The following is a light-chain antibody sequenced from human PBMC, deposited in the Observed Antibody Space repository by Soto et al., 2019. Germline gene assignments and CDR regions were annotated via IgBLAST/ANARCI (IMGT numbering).Light chain of an antibody. CDR1: QSVSSY. V-gene: IGKV3-11*01. CDR3: QQRSNRTWT. CDR2: DAS. J-gene: IGKJ1*01. Sequence: DIVFTEAPATLDLSQGERATLSCRASQSVSSYLAWYQQKPGQAPRLLISDASNRATGIPARFSGSGSGTDFTLTISSLEPEDFAVYYCQQRSNRTWTFGQGTKVDIK.